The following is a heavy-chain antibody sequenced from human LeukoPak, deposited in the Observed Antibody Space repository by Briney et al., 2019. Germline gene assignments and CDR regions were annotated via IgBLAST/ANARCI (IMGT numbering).Heavy chain of an antibody. J-gene: IGHJ4*02. CDR1: GFTFSSFS. CDR3: ARDPNRLADYGGDYFDH. CDR2: ISHDGSHK. Sequence: GGSLRLSCLASGFTFSSFSMHWVRLAPGNGLEWVAVISHDGSHKYYADSVRGRFTISRDDSKNTLSLQMNTLRPEDTALFYCARDPNRLADYGGDYFDHWGQGTLVTVSS. V-gene: IGHV3-30*04. D-gene: IGHD4-23*01.